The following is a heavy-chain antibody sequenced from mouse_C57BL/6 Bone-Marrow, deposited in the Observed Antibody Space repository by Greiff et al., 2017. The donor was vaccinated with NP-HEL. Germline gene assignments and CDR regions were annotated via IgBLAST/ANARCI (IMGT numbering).Heavy chain of an antibody. D-gene: IGHD2-1*01. V-gene: IGHV1-50*01. Sequence: VQLVASGAELVKPGASVKLSCKASGYTFTSYWMQWVKQRPGQGLEWIGEIDPSDSYTNYNQKFKGKATLTVDTSSSTAYMQLSSLTSEDSAVYYCARDYGNYVRAMDYWGQGTSVTVSS. CDR3: ARDYGNYVRAMDY. CDR1: GYTFTSYW. CDR2: IDPSDSYT. J-gene: IGHJ4*01.